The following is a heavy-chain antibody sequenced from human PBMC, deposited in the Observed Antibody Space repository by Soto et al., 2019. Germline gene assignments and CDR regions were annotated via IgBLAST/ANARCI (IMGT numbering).Heavy chain of an antibody. CDR3: AGRGKITGTTRYYYYGMDV. V-gene: IGHV1-46*01. CDR1: GYTFTSYY. CDR2: INPSGGST. J-gene: IGHJ6*02. Sequence: GASVKVSCKASGYTFTSYYMHWVRQAPGQGLDWMGIINPSGGSTSYAQKFQGRVTMTRDTSTSTVYMELSSLRSEDTAVYYCAGRGKITGTTRYYYYGMDVWGQGTTVTVSS. D-gene: IGHD1-7*01.